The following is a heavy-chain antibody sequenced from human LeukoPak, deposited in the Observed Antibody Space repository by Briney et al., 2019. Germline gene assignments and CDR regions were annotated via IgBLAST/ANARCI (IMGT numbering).Heavy chain of an antibody. J-gene: IGHJ6*03. CDR3: ARDVYYYDSSGYWATHYYYMDV. CDR2: IYYSGST. V-gene: IGHV4-59*12. Sequence: PSETLSLTCAVYGGSFSGYYWTWIRQPPGKGLEWIGFIYYSGSTNYNPSLKSRVTISVDTSKNQFSLKLSSVTAADTAVYYCARDVYYYDSSGYWATHYYYMDVWGKGTTVTVSS. CDR1: GGSFSGYY. D-gene: IGHD3-22*01.